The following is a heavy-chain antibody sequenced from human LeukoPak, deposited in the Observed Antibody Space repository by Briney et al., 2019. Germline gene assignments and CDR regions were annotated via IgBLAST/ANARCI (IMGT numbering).Heavy chain of an antibody. CDR2: ISTSGGST. CDR3: ANFPSFHKTTNGFGTL. Sequence: SGGSLRLSCAASGFTFSTYAMSWVRQAPGKGLEWVSGISTSGGSTNYADSVKGRFTISRDNSNNTLYLQMNSLRAEDTAVYYCANFPSFHKTTNGFGTLGGQGTLVTVSS. V-gene: IGHV3-23*01. J-gene: IGHJ4*02. D-gene: IGHD3-10*01. CDR1: GFTFSTYA.